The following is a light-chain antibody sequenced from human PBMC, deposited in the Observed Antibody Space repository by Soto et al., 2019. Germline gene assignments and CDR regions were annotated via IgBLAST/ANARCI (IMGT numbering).Light chain of an antibody. Sequence: QSLLTQPASLSGSPGQSITISCTGTSSDIGAYYYVSWFQQHPGKAPKLMISEVNNRPSGFSNRFSGSKSGNTAYLTISGLQVEDEAEYFCVSFTATXTHVFGTGTKVXV. J-gene: IGLJ1*01. CDR2: EVN. V-gene: IGLV2-14*01. CDR1: SSDIGAYYY. CDR3: VSFTATXTHV.